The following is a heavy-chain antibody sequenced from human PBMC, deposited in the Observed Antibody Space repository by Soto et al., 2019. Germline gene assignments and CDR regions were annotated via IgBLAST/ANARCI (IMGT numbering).Heavy chain of an antibody. J-gene: IGHJ3*02. D-gene: IGHD1-1*01. V-gene: IGHV3-30-3*01. CDR2: ISYDGSNK. CDR3: ARGPPTSI. Sequence: QVQLVESGGGVVQPGRSLRLSCAASGFTFSSYAMHWVRQAPGKGLEWVAVISYDGSNKYYADSVKGRFTISRDNSKNTLYLQMNSLRAEDTAVYYCARGPPTSIWGQGTMVTVSS. CDR1: GFTFSSYA.